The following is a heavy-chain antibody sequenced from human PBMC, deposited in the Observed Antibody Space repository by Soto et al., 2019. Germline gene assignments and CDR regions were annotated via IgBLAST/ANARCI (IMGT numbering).Heavy chain of an antibody. J-gene: IGHJ4*02. V-gene: IGHV4-34*01. CDR2: TNHSGST. CDR3: ARRKYCSGGSCDKGVFDY. D-gene: IGHD2-15*01. Sequence: SETLSLTCAVYGGSFSGYYWSWIRQPPGKGLEWIGETNHSGSTNYNPSLKSRVTISVDTSKNQFSLKLSSVTAADTAVYYCARRKYCSGGSCDKGVFDYWGQGTLVTVSS. CDR1: GGSFSGYY.